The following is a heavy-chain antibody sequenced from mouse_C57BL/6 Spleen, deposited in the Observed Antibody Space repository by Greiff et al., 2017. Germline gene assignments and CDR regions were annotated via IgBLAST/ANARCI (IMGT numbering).Heavy chain of an antibody. Sequence: QVQLQQPGAELVMPGASVKLSCKASGYTFTSYWMHWVKQRPGQGLEWIGEIDPSDSYTNYNQKFKGKSTLTVDKSSSTAYMQLSSLTSEDSAVYNCARWGDSDYWGQGTTLTVSS. CDR3: ARWGDSDY. CDR1: GYTFTSYW. V-gene: IGHV1-69*01. CDR2: IDPSDSYT. J-gene: IGHJ2*01.